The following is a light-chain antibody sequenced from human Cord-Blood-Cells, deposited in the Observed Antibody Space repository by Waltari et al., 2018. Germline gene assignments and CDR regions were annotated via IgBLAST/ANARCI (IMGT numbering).Light chain of an antibody. Sequence: QSALTQPASVSGSPGQSITISCTGTSSDVGGYHYVSWYQQHPGKAPKLKIYDVNNRPSGVSNRFSGSKSGNTASLTISGLQAEDEADYYCSSYTSSSTLVFGGGTKLTVL. CDR1: SSDVGGYHY. CDR2: DVN. V-gene: IGLV2-14*01. J-gene: IGLJ2*01. CDR3: SSYTSSSTLV.